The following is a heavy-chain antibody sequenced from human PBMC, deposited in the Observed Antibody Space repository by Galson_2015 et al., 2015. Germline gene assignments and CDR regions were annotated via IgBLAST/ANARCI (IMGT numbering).Heavy chain of an antibody. Sequence: LRLSCAASGFTFSTSAMHWVRQAPGKGLEWLAVILSDGYRKFYSDSVKGRFTISRDSSKNTLYLQMDSLRGEETAVYYCAREGAGTGSTGIDYWGQGTLVTVSS. J-gene: IGHJ4*02. D-gene: IGHD3/OR15-3a*01. CDR1: GFTFSTSA. CDR2: ILSDGYRK. CDR3: AREGAGTGSTGIDY. V-gene: IGHV3-30-3*01.